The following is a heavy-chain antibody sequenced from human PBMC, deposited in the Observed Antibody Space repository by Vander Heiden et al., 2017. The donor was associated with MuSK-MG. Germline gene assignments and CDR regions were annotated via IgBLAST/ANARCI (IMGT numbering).Heavy chain of an antibody. V-gene: IGHV4-59*01. Sequence: QVQLQESGPALAKPPETLSLTCTVSGGSISSYYWSWIRQPPGKGLEWIGYIYYSGSTNYNPSLKSRVTISVDTSKNQFSLKLSSVTAADTAVYYCARDTWYFDLWGRGTLVTVSS. J-gene: IGHJ2*01. CDR3: ARDTWYFDL. CDR1: GGSISSYY. CDR2: IYYSGST.